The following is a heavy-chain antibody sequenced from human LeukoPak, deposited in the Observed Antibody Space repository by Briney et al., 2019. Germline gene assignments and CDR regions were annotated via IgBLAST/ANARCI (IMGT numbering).Heavy chain of an antibody. J-gene: IGHJ4*02. D-gene: IGHD3-9*01. Sequence: VASVKVSCKASRYTFIGYYMHWVRQAPGQGLEWVGWINPNSGGTNYAQKFQGRVTMTRDTSISTAYMELSRLRSDDTAVYYCARGGDYDILTGYPFDYWGQGTLVTVSS. CDR1: RYTFIGYY. CDR3: ARGGDYDILTGYPFDY. V-gene: IGHV1-2*02. CDR2: INPNSGGT.